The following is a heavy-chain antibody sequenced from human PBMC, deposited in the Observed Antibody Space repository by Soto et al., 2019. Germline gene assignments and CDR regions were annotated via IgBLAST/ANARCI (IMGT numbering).Heavy chain of an antibody. D-gene: IGHD3-22*01. CDR2: IWYDGSNK. CDR3: ARGCYYDSSGYEDYFDY. J-gene: IGHJ4*02. CDR1: GFPFSSYG. Sequence: GGSLRLSCAASGFPFSSYGMHWVRQAPGKGLEWVAVIWYDGSNKYYADSVKGRFTISRDNSKNTLYLQMNSLRAEDTAVYYCARGCYYDSSGYEDYFDYWGQGTLVTVSS. V-gene: IGHV3-33*01.